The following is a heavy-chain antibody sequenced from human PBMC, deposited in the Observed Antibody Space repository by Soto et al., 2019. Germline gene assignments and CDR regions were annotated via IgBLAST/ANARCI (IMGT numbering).Heavy chain of an antibody. J-gene: IGHJ2*01. CDR3: VRVLDSSGYADL. V-gene: IGHV4-61*03. CDR2: IFYTGVT. Sequence: QVQLQESGPGLVKPSETLSLTCSASGCSVSNASFYWTWIRQAPGTGLEYIGYIFYTGVTNYNPPLRSRVTISLDTSKNHFSLKLNSMTAADTAVYYCVRVLDSSGYADLWVRGTLVTVSS. D-gene: IGHD3-22*01. CDR1: GCSVSNASFY.